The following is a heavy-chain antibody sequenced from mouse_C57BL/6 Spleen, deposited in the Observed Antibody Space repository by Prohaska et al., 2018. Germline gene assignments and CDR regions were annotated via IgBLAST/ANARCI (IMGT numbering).Heavy chain of an antibody. CDR3: ARMNGAQPWFAY. CDR1: GFSLSTFGMG. V-gene: IGHV8-8*01. Sequence: QVTLKESGPGILQPSQTLSLTCSFSGFSLSTFGMGVGWIRQPSGKGLEWLAHIWWDYDKYYNPALKIRRTISNDTSKNQVFLKIANVDTADTATYYCARMNGAQPWFAYWGQGTLVTVSA. J-gene: IGHJ3*01. CDR2: IWWDYDK. D-gene: IGHD1-1*02.